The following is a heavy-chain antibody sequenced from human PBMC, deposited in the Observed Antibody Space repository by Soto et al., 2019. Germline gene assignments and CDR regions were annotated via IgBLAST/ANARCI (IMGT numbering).Heavy chain of an antibody. V-gene: IGHV3-7*01. Sequence: PGGSLRLSCAASGFTFTTYWMNCVRQAPGKGLEGVANINEDGSEKNYADSVKGRFTISRDNAKNSLYLQMNSLRAEDTAVYYCARDKGGPGGFLSAYYYYGMDVWGQGTTVTVSS. D-gene: IGHD3-10*01. CDR1: GFTFTTYW. J-gene: IGHJ6*02. CDR2: INEDGSEK. CDR3: ARDKGGPGGFLSAYYYYGMDV.